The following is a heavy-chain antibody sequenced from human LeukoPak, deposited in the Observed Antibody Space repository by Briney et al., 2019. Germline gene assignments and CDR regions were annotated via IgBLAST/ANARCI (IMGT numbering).Heavy chain of an antibody. CDR1: GYTFTSYA. J-gene: IGHJ4*02. Sequence: GASVKVSCKASGYTFTSYAMNWVRQAPGQGLEGMGWINTNTGNPTYAQGFTGRFVFSLDTSVSTAYLQISSLKAEDTAVYYCARDLSIAAAGYSPGDWGQGTLVTVSS. V-gene: IGHV7-4-1*02. D-gene: IGHD6-13*01. CDR2: INTNTGNP. CDR3: ARDLSIAAAGYSPGD.